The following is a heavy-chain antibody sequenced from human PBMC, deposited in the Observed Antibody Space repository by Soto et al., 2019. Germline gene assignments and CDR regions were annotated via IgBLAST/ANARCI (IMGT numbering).Heavy chain of an antibody. D-gene: IGHD3-22*01. CDR3: ARGVLSDSVTCN. CDR1: GFTFSSYT. V-gene: IGHV3-21*01. J-gene: IGHJ4*02. CDR2: ISSGSSYI. Sequence: EVQLVESGGGLVKPGGSLRLSCAASGFTFSSYTMNWVRQAPGKGLEWVSSISSGSSYIYYADSMKGRFTISRDNAKNSLYLQMNSLRAEDTAVYYCARGVLSDSVTCNWGRGPLVTGSS.